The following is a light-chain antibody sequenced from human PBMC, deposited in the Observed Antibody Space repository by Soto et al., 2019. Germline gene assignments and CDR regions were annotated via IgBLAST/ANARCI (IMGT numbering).Light chain of an antibody. J-gene: IGKJ1*01. CDR1: QGISSY. V-gene: IGKV1-9*01. Sequence: DIPLTQSPSFLSASVGDRVTITCRASQGISSYLAWYQQKPGKAPKLLIYAASTLQSGVPSRFSGSGSGTEFTLTISSLQPEDCATYYCQQVNSYPWTFGKGTKVEIK. CDR2: AAS. CDR3: QQVNSYPWT.